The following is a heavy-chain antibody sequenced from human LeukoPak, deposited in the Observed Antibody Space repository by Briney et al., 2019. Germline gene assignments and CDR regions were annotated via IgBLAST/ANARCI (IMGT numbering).Heavy chain of an antibody. CDR1: GGTFSSYA. J-gene: IGHJ4*02. D-gene: IGHD2-15*01. V-gene: IGHV1-69*05. Sequence: GASVKVSCKASGGTFSSYAISWVRQAPGQGLEWMGGIIPIFGTANYAQKFQGRVTITTDESTSTAYMELSSLRSEDTAVYYCARDRDGGSCYDYRGQGTLVTVSS. CDR2: IIPIFGTA. CDR3: ARDRDGGSCYDY.